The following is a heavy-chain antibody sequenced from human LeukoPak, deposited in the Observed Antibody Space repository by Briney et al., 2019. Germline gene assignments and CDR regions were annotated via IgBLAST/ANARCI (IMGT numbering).Heavy chain of an antibody. J-gene: IGHJ4*02. CDR3: APDGYY. D-gene: IGHD6-13*01. CDR1: GFTFSSYG. Sequence: PGGSLRLSCAASGFTFSSYGMNWVRQAPGKGLEWVAYISSSGSNIHYADAVKGRFTISRDNAENSLYLQMNSLRVEDTAIYYCAPDGYYWGQGTLVTVSS. CDR2: ISSSGSNI. V-gene: IGHV3-48*03.